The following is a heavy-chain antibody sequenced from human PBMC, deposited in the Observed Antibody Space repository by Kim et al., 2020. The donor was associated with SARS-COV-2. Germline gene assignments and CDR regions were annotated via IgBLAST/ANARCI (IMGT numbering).Heavy chain of an antibody. CDR3: ARGSGSYGFDS. D-gene: IGHD1-26*01. V-gene: IGHV3-74*01. J-gene: IGHJ4*02. Sequence: AASVEGLFTLSRDNAESTLDLQMNSLRPEDTAVYYCARGSGSYGFDSWGQGVLVTVSS.